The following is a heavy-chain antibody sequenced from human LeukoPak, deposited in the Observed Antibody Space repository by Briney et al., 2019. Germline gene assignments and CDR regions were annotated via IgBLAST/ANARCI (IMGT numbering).Heavy chain of an antibody. CDR3: GRGPYSGWTGFDY. V-gene: IGHV3-74*01. Sequence: GGSLRLSRAASGFTLSSYWMHWVRPAPWKGLVWVSRSNSDGSITNYAASVKGRFTISRDNAKNTLHLQMNGRRAGDTAVYYCGRGPYSGWTGFDYWGQGTLVTVSS. J-gene: IGHJ4*02. D-gene: IGHD6-19*01. CDR1: GFTLSSYW. CDR2: SNSDGSIT.